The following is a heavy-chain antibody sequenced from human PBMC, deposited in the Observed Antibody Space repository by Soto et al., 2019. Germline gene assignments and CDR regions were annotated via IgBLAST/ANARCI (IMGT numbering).Heavy chain of an antibody. CDR3: ARENSGYDYGY. D-gene: IGHD5-12*01. J-gene: IGHJ4*02. V-gene: IGHV4-61*01. CDR1: GGSVSSGSYY. Sequence: SETLSLTCTVSGGSVSSGSYYWSWILQPPGKGLEWIGYIYYSGSTNYNPSLKSRVTISVDTSKNQFSLKLSSVTAADTAVYYCARENSGYDYGYWGQGTLVTVSS. CDR2: IYYSGST.